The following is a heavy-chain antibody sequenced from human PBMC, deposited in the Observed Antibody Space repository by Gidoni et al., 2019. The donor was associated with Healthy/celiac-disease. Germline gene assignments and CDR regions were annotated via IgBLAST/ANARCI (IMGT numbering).Heavy chain of an antibody. CDR2: IIPIFGTA. V-gene: IGHV1-69*01. CDR3: ARGVSPITMVRGVIITREGGDAFDI. CDR1: GGTFSSYA. J-gene: IGHJ3*02. Sequence: QVQLVQSGAEVKKPGSSVKVSCKASGGTFSSYAISWVRQAPGQGLEWMGGIIPIFGTANYAQKFQGRVTITADESTSTAYMELSSLRSEDTAVYYCARGVSPITMVRGVIITREGGDAFDIWGQGTMVTVSS. D-gene: IGHD3-10*01.